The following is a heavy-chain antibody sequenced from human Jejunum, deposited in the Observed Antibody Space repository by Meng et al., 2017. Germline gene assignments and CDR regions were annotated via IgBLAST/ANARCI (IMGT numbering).Heavy chain of an antibody. V-gene: IGHV6-1*01. CDR3: ARSQQWLDS. CDR1: GDSVSSNSAA. Sequence: HVHLQQAGPAVVKPWGSLSPTCAIAGDSVSSNSAAWNWIRQTPSRGLEWLGRTYYRSKRYNGYAVSVRSRITINPDTSKNQFSLQLNSVTPEDTAVYYCARSQQWLDSWGQGTLVTVSS. J-gene: IGHJ4*02. CDR2: TYYRSKRYN. D-gene: IGHD6-19*01.